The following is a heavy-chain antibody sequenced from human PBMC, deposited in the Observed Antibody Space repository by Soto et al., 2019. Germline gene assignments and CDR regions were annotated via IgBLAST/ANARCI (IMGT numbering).Heavy chain of an antibody. D-gene: IGHD4-17*01. CDR3: XXHXXLYGDYVAY. Sequence: RLSCAASGFTFSGSAMHWVRQASGKGLEWVGRIRSKANSYATAYAASVKGRFTISRDDSKNTAYLQMNSLKTEDTAVYYCXXHXXLYGDYVAYWGQGTLVTVSS. V-gene: IGHV3-73*01. CDR2: IRSKANSYAT. J-gene: IGHJ4*02. CDR1: GFTFSGSA.